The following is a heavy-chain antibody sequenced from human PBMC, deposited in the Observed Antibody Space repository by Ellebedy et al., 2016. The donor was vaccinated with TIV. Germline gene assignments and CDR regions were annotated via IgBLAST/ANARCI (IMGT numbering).Heavy chain of an antibody. J-gene: IGHJ4*02. Sequence: SETLSLXXTVSGGSISSSSYYWGWIRQPPGKGLEWIGSIYYSGSTYYNPSLKSRVTISVDTSKNQFSLKLSSVTAADTAVYYRARLVDTAMVLWGQGTLVTVSS. D-gene: IGHD5-18*01. CDR1: GGSISSSSYY. V-gene: IGHV4-39*07. CDR2: IYYSGST. CDR3: ARLVDTAMVL.